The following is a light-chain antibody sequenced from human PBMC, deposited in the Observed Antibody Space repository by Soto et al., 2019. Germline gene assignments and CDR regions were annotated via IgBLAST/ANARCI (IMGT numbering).Light chain of an antibody. V-gene: IGKV3-11*01. J-gene: IGKJ4*01. CDR1: QSVSSY. Sequence: EIVLTQSPATLSLSPGERATLSCRASQSVSSYLAWYQQKPGQAPRLLVYDASNSATGIPARFSGSGSGTDFTLTISRREPEDFSVYYCQQRSNWPLTFGGGTKVEIK. CDR3: QQRSNWPLT. CDR2: DAS.